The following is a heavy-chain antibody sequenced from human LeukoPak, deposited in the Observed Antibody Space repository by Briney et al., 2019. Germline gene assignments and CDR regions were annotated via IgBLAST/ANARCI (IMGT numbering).Heavy chain of an antibody. CDR3: ARHPPRGSSGDAFDI. J-gene: IGHJ3*02. Sequence: PSETLSLTCTVSGGSISSYYWSWIRQPPGKGLEWIGYIFYSGNTKYNPSLKSRVTISVDTSKNQFSLKLRSMNAADTAVYYCARHPPRGSSGDAFDIWGQGTLVTVSS. CDR1: GGSISSYY. V-gene: IGHV4-59*08. CDR2: IFYSGNT. D-gene: IGHD6-19*01.